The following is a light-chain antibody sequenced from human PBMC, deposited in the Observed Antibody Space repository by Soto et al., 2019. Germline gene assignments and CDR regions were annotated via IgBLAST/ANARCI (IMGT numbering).Light chain of an antibody. J-gene: IGKJ1*01. Sequence: DIQMTQSPSSLSASVGDRVTITCRASQPITTYLNWYQQKPGKAPKVLICATFTLQSGVPTRFSGSGSGTDFNITISNLQHEDFATYYCQQSYSSPRTFGQGTKVEIE. CDR2: ATF. CDR3: QQSYSSPRT. V-gene: IGKV1-39*01. CDR1: QPITTY.